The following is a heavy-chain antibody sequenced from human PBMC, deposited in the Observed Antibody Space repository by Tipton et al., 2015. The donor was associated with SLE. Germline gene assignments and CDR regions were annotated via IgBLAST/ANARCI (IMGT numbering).Heavy chain of an antibody. V-gene: IGHV3-23*01. J-gene: IGHJ4*02. CDR2: ISGSGGST. CDR1: GFTFSSYA. Sequence: GSLRLSCAASGFTFSSYAMSWVRQAPGKGLEWVSAISGSGGSTYYADSVKGRFTISRDNSKNTLYLQMNSLRAEDTAVYYCAKDLLLWFGETVDYWGQGTLATVSS. CDR3: AKDLLLWFGETVDY. D-gene: IGHD3-10*01.